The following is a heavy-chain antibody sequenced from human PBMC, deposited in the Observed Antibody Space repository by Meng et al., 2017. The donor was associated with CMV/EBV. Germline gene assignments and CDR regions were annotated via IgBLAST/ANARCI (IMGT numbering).Heavy chain of an antibody. V-gene: IGHV4-59*11. Sequence: LRLSCTVSGGSISSHYWSWIRQPPGKGLEWIGYIYYSGSTNYNPSLKSRVTISVDTSKNQFSLKLSSVTAADTAVYYCAREQYYYDSSGYYYLGGKDYWGQGTLVTVSS. J-gene: IGHJ4*02. D-gene: IGHD3-22*01. CDR3: AREQYYYDSSGYYYLGGKDY. CDR2: IYYSGST. CDR1: GGSISSHY.